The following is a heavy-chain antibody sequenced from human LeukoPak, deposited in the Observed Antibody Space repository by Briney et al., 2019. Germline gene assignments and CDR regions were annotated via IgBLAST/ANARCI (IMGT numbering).Heavy chain of an antibody. D-gene: IGHD1-26*01. CDR3: AKDEVGGHFEY. V-gene: IGHV3-7*01. CDR1: GFTFSRYW. Sequence: GGSLRLSCAASGFTFSRYWMSWVRQAPGKGLEWVANIKQDGSEKYYVDSVKGRFTISRDNAKNSLYLQMNSLRAEDTAVYYCAKDEVGGHFEYWGQGTLVTVSS. CDR2: IKQDGSEK. J-gene: IGHJ4*02.